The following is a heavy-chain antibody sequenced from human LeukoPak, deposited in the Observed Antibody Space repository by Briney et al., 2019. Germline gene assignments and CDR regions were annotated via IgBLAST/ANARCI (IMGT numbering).Heavy chain of an antibody. D-gene: IGHD1-7*01. Sequence: PGGSLRLSCAASGFTFSDYYMSWIRQAPGKGLEWVSYISSSGSTIYYADSVKGRFTISRDNAKNSLYLQMNSLRAEDTAVYYCASLPCPRNFYYYYGMDVWGQGTTVTVSS. V-gene: IGHV3-11*01. CDR1: GFTFSDYY. J-gene: IGHJ6*02. CDR3: ASLPCPRNFYYYYGMDV. CDR2: ISSSGSTI.